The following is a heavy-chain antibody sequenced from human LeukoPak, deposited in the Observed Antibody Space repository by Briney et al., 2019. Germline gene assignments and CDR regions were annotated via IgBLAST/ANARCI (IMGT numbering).Heavy chain of an antibody. CDR3: ARDRPRAGTYGIDS. Sequence: SGGSLRLSCAASGFSFSSYAMNWVRQAPGKGLEWLSYISSSGNIIYDADSVKGRFTISRDNAKNSLYLQMDGLRDEDTAVYYCARDRPRAGTYGIDSWGQGTLVTVSS. D-gene: IGHD3-16*01. V-gene: IGHV3-48*03. CDR1: GFSFSSYA. CDR2: ISSSGNII. J-gene: IGHJ4*02.